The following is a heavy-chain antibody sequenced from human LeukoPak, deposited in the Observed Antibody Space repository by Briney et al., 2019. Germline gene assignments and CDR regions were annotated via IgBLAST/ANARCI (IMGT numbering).Heavy chain of an antibody. CDR2: IIPIFGTA. CDR3: ARLLLLWFGERSYYYGMDV. Sequence: GASVKASCKASGGTFSSYAISWVRQAPGQGLEWMGGIIPIFGTANYAQKFQGRVTITADESTSTAYMELSSLRSEDTAVYYCARLLLLWFGERSYYYGMDVWGKGTTVTVSS. V-gene: IGHV1-69*13. J-gene: IGHJ6*04. CDR1: GGTFSSYA. D-gene: IGHD3-10*01.